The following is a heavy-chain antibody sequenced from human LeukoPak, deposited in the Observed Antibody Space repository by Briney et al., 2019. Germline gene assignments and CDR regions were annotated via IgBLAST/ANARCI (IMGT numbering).Heavy chain of an antibody. CDR2: IYYSGST. Sequence: PSETLSLTCTVSGGSISSYYWSWIRQPPEKGLEFIGYIYYSGSTNYNPSLKSRVTISVDTSKNQFSLKLSSVTAADTAVYYCARIDTSGYNGYSFDYWGQGTLVTVSS. CDR3: ARIDTSGYNGYSFDY. CDR1: GGSISSYY. D-gene: IGHD3-22*01. J-gene: IGHJ4*02. V-gene: IGHV4-59*12.